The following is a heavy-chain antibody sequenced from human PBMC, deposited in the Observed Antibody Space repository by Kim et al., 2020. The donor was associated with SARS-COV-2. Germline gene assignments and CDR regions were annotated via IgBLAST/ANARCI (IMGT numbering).Heavy chain of an antibody. V-gene: IGHV3-64D*06. J-gene: IGHJ4*02. Sequence: GGSLRLSCSASGFTFKNYAMHWVRQAPGKGLEFVSSVTANGGATYYADSVKGRFTISRDNSQKMVYLQMTSLRVEDTAMYYCVKGFASGTCHWGQGTLVTVSS. CDR2: VTANGGAT. CDR1: GFTFKNYA. D-gene: IGHD3-10*01. CDR3: VKGFASGTCH.